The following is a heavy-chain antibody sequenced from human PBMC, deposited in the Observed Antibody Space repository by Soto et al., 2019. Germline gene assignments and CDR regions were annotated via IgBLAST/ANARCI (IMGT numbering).Heavy chain of an antibody. Sequence: ASVQVSCKTAGYTITNCHRNCWRQDIGQGLDWMAIINPSDGIASYAQNFQGRFTMTRDTSTSTVYMELSSLRSDDTAIYYCARRRRFSSWPTSCDIWGQGTMVTVSS. CDR2: INPSDGIA. J-gene: IGHJ3*02. CDR3: ARRRRFSSWPTSCDI. D-gene: IGHD6-13*01. V-gene: IGHV1-46*01. CDR1: GYTITNCH.